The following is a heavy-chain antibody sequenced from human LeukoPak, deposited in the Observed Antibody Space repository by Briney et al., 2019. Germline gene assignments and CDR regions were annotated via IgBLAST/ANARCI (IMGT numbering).Heavy chain of an antibody. J-gene: IGHJ6*03. CDR2: ISAYNGNT. V-gene: IGHV1-18*01. CDR1: GYTFTNYG. D-gene: IGHD6-19*01. Sequence: GASVKASCKASGYTFTNYGISWVRQAPGQGLEWMGWISAYNGNTHYAQNLQGRVTMTTDTSTSTAYMELSSLRSEDTAVYYCARGHEYSSGWYVRNYYYYYYMDVWGKGTTVTVSS. CDR3: ARGHEYSSGWYVRNYYYYYYMDV.